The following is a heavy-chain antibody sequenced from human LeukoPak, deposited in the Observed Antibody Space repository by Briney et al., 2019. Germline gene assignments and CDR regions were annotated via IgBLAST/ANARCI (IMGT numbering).Heavy chain of an antibody. CDR1: RFTFSSYW. CDR2: IQQDGSDK. J-gene: IGHJ4*02. Sequence: GGSLRLSCTAFRFTFSSYWMSWVRQVPGKGLEWVANIQQDGSDKYYVDSVKGRFTISRDNAKNSLYLQMSSLRAEDTAVYYCARIFYDGSGYYYDYWGQGTLVTVSS. V-gene: IGHV3-7*01. CDR3: ARIFYDGSGYYYDY. D-gene: IGHD3-22*01.